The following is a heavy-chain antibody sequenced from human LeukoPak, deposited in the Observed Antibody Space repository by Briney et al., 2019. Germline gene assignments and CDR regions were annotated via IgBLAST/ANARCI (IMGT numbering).Heavy chain of an antibody. CDR3: ARAGRGWSF. J-gene: IGHJ4*02. CDR2: IDPKSGTT. V-gene: IGHV1-2*02. CDR1: GYSFTGFY. Sequence: GASVKVSCKASGYSFTGFYLHWVRQDVRQGLQWMGWIDPKSGTTKYAPRFQGRVTMTGDTSTRTVYMEVTSLRFDDTAVYYCARAGRGWSFWGQGTLVTVSA.